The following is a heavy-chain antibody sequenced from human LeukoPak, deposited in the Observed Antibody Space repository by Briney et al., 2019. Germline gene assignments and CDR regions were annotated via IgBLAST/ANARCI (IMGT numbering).Heavy chain of an antibody. CDR1: GGSISSSNW. D-gene: IGHD2-2*01. V-gene: IGHV4-4*02. CDR3: ARQVGGGPDPGRPYQLAYYYYMDV. J-gene: IGHJ6*03. CDR2: IYHSGST. Sequence: PSGTLSLTCAVSGGSISSSNWWSWVRQPPGKGLEWIGEIYHSGSTNYNPSLKSRVTISVDKSKNQFSLKLSSVTAADTAAYYCARQVGGGPDPGRPYQLAYYYYMDVWGKGTTVTVSS.